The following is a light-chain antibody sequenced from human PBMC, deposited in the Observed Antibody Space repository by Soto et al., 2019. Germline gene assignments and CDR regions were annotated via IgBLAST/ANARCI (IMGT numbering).Light chain of an antibody. CDR3: QQYGNSPQT. V-gene: IGKV3-20*01. CDR1: ETVATN. CDR2: GAS. Sequence: VMTQSAATLSVSPXEXATLSCWASETVATNLAWYQQKPGQAPRLLIYGASSRATGIPDRFSGSGSGTDFTLTISRLEPEDFAVYYCQQYGNSPQTFGQGTKVDIK. J-gene: IGKJ1*01.